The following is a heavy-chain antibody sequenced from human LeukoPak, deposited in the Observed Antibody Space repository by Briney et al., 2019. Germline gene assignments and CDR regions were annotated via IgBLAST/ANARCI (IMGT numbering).Heavy chain of an antibody. D-gene: IGHD2-21*01. CDR3: ARPGLAYCGGDCYSSDGYYFDY. J-gene: IGHJ4*02. CDR2: INHSGST. V-gene: IGHV4-34*01. CDR1: GESFSTYY. Sequence: SETLSLTCAVYGESFSTYYYSWIRQPPGKGLEWIGEINHSGSTNYNPSLKSRLTISVDMSKKQFFLRLSSVTAADTAMYYCARPGLAYCGGDCYSSDGYYFDYWGQGTLVTVSS.